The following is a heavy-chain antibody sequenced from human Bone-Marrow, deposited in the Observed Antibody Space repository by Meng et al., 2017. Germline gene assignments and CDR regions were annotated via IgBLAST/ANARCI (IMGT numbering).Heavy chain of an antibody. J-gene: IGHJ3*02. D-gene: IGHD3-22*01. V-gene: IGHV3-9*01. Sequence: GGSLRLSCAASGFTFSSYAMSWVRQAPGKGLEWVSGISWNSGSIGYADSVKGRSTISRDNAKNSLYLQMNSLRAEDTALYYCAKDKHYYDSSGYYYSFRAFNIWAKGPM. CDR3: AKDKHYYDSSGYYYSFRAFNI. CDR1: GFTFSSYA. CDR2: ISWNSGSI.